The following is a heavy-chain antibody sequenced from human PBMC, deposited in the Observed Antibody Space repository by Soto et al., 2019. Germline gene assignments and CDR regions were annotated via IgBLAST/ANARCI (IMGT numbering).Heavy chain of an antibody. V-gene: IGHV4-34*01. CDR3: ARGGKLWFGLRLNYYYGMDV. Sequence: PSETLSLTCAVYGGSFSGYYWSCIRQPPGKGLEWIGEINHSGSTNYNPSLKSRVTISVDTSKNQFSLKLSSVTAADTAVYYCARGGKLWFGLRLNYYYGMDVWGQGTTVTSP. D-gene: IGHD3-10*01. CDR1: GGSFSGYY. J-gene: IGHJ6*02. CDR2: INHSGST.